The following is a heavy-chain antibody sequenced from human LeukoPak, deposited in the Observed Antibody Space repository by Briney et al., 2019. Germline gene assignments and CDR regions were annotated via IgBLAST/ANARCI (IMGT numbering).Heavy chain of an antibody. D-gene: IGHD2-15*01. CDR3: AKSRAPYCSGGSCHGMDV. V-gene: IGHV3-30*18. CDR2: ISYDGSNK. Sequence: PGRSLRLSCAASGFTFSSYGMHWVRQAPGKGLEWVAVISYDGSNKYYADSVKGRFTISRDNSKNTLYLQTNSLRAEDTAVYYCAKSRAPYCSGGSCHGMDVWGQGTTVTVSS. CDR1: GFTFSSYG. J-gene: IGHJ6*02.